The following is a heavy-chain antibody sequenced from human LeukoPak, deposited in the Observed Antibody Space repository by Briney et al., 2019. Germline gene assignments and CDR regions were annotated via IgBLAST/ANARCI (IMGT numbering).Heavy chain of an antibody. CDR1: GFTFSSYA. CDR2: ISGSGGST. V-gene: IGHV3-23*01. J-gene: IGHJ4*02. CDR3: AKSEAWWELYYFDY. D-gene: IGHD1-26*01. Sequence: LAGGSLRLSCAASGFTFSSYAMSWVCQAPGKGLEWVSAISGSGGSTYYADSVKGRFTISRDNSKNTLYLQMNSLRAEDTAVYYCAKSEAWWELYYFDYWGQGTLVTVSS.